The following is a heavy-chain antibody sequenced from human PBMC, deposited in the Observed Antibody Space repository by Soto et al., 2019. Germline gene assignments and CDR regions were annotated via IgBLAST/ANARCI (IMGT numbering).Heavy chain of an antibody. D-gene: IGHD1-26*01. CDR1: GGSISSSSYY. V-gene: IGHV6-1*01. Sequence: SETLSLTCSVSGGSISSSSYYWGWIRQPPSRGLEWLGRTYYRSKWYNDYAESVKSRITINPDTSKNQFSLHLNSVTPEDTAVYYCVRLIGNSWLDFWGQGTLVTVSS. CDR3: VRLIGNSWLDF. J-gene: IGHJ5*01. CDR2: TYYRSKWYN.